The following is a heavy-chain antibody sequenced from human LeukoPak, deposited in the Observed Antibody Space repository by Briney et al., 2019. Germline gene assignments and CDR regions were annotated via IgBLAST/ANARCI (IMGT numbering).Heavy chain of an antibody. CDR3: AGRIAVAGRGDFDY. Sequence: GGSLRLSCAASGFTFSSYDMTWVRQAPGRGLEWVSSIRPSGDNTYYGDSVKGRFTISRDNSKNTVYLQMNSLRAEDTAVYYCAGRIAVAGRGDFDYWGQGTLVTVSS. CDR1: GFTFSSYD. CDR2: IRPSGDNT. D-gene: IGHD6-19*01. J-gene: IGHJ4*02. V-gene: IGHV3-23*01.